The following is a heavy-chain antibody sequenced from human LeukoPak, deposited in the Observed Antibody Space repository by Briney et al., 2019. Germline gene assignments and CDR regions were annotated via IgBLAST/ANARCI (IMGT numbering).Heavy chain of an antibody. CDR2: INPNSGGT. V-gene: IGHV1-2*02. D-gene: IGHD4-17*01. CDR3: ARETGVTTWAHGAFDI. CDR1: GYTFTGYY. J-gene: IGHJ3*02. Sequence: GESLKISCKGSGYTFTGYYMHWVRQAPGQGLEWMGWINPNSGGTNYAQKFQGRVTMTRDTSISTAYMELSRLRSDDTAVYYCARETGVTTWAHGAFDIWGQGTMVTVSS.